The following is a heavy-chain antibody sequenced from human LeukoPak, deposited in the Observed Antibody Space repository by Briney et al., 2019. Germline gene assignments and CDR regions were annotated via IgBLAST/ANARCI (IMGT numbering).Heavy chain of an antibody. J-gene: IGHJ4*02. CDR2: IYYSGST. D-gene: IGHD4-17*01. V-gene: IGHV4-31*03. CDR1: GGSINSGGYY. CDR3: ARMSETRNDYGDSYYFDY. Sequence: SETLSLTCTVSGGSINSGGYYWSWIRQHPGKGLEWIGYIYYSGSTYYNPSLKSRVTTSLDTSRTRFSLNLSSVTAADTAVYYCARMSETRNDYGDSYYFDYWGQGTLVTVSS.